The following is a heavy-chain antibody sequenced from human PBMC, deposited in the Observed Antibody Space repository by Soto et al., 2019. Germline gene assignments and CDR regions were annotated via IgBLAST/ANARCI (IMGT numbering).Heavy chain of an antibody. D-gene: IGHD2-15*01. J-gene: IGHJ5*02. CDR3: ARASLPCSGGSCYPGGWFDP. Sequence: QVQLVESGGGVVQPGRSLRLSCAASGFTFSSYAMHWVRQAPGKGLEWVAVISYDGSNKYYADSVKGRFTISRDNSKNTLYLQMNSLRAEDTAVYYCARASLPCSGGSCYPGGWFDPWGQGTLVTVSS. CDR2: ISYDGSNK. V-gene: IGHV3-30-3*01. CDR1: GFTFSSYA.